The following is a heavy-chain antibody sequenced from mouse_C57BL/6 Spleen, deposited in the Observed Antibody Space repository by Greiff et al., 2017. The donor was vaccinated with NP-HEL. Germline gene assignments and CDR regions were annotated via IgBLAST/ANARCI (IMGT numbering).Heavy chain of an antibody. CDR3: ARTDVYYGNYEGFAY. V-gene: IGHV1-80*01. CDR2: IYPGDGDT. D-gene: IGHD2-1*01. Sequence: VQLVESGAELVKPGASVKISCKASGYAFSSYWMNWVKQRPGKGLEWIGQIYPGDGDTNYNGKFKGKATLTADKSSSTAYMQLSSLTSEDSAVYFCARTDVYYGNYEGFAYWGQGTLVTVSA. J-gene: IGHJ3*01. CDR1: GYAFSSYW.